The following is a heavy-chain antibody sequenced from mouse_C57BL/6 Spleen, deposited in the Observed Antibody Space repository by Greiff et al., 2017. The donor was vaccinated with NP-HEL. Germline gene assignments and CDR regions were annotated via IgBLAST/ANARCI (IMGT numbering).Heavy chain of an antibody. V-gene: IGHV1-69*01. CDR3: ASSLYGSSVDY. J-gene: IGHJ2*01. Sequence: QVQLQQPGAELVMPGASVKLSCKASGYTFTSYWMHWVKQRPGQGLEWIGEIDPSDSYTNYNQKFKGKSTLTVDKSSSAAYLQLSSLPSEDSAVYYCASSLYGSSVDYWGQGTTLTVSS. D-gene: IGHD1-1*01. CDR2: IDPSDSYT. CDR1: GYTFTSYW.